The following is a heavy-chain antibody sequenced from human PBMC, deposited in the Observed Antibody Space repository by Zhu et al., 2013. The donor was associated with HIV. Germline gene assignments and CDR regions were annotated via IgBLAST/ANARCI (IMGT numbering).Heavy chain of an antibody. V-gene: IGHV1-18*01. D-gene: IGHD3-10*01. CDR1: GHTFTTYG. CDR2: ISAYNGHT. Sequence: QVQLVQSGAEMKKPGASVKVSCKASGHTFTTYGITWVRQAPGQGLEWMGWISAYNGHTNYAQKFQGRVTMTRDTSITTAYLELSRLRSDDTAVYFCARDHQSSVFRGVKFDRWGQGTLVAVSS. J-gene: IGHJ5*02. CDR3: ARDHQSSVFRGVKFDR.